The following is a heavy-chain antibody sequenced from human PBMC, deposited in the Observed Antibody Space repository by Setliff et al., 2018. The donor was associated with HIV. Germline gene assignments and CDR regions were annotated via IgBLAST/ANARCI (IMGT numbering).Heavy chain of an antibody. CDR1: GGTFSSYA. Sequence: SVKVSCKASGGTFSSYAISWVRQAPGQGLEWMGRIIPIFGTANYAQKFQGRVTITADESTSTAYMELSSLRSEDTAVYNCARDYPYYESSGYNYLEAFDIWGQGTMVTVS. D-gene: IGHD3-22*01. CDR2: IIPIFGTA. V-gene: IGHV1-69*13. CDR3: ARDYPYYESSGYNYLEAFDI. J-gene: IGHJ3*02.